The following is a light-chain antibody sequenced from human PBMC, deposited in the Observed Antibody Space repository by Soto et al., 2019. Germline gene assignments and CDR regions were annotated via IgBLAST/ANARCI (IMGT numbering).Light chain of an antibody. V-gene: IGKV3-11*01. CDR2: DAS. J-gene: IGKJ4*01. CDR1: QSISNY. CDR3: QQRSNWPT. Sequence: EIVLTQSPGTLSLAPGEGDTLSCRARQSISNYLAWYQQKPGQAPRPLIYDASNRATGIPARFSGSGSGTDFTLTISSLEPGDFAVYYCQQRSNWPTFGGGTKVDIK.